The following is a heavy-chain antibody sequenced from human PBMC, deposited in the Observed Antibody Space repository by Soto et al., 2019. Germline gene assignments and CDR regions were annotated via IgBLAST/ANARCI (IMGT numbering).Heavy chain of an antibody. Sequence: SETLSLTCAVSGNSISCPKWCNRLRHPPGKGLEWIGDLLHSGTTNYNPSLKSRVTLSVDTSKNQFSLKLTSVTAADTAVYYCARGKITGLFDYWGQG. V-gene: IGHV4-4*02. D-gene: IGHD2-8*02. CDR2: LLHSGTT. J-gene: IGHJ4*02. CDR1: GNSISCPKW. CDR3: ARGKITGLFDY.